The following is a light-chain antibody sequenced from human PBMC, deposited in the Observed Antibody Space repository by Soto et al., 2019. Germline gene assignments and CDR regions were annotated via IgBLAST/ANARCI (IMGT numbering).Light chain of an antibody. CDR2: DAS. J-gene: IGKJ3*01. CDR3: QQRSNWPLT. Sequence: DIVLTQSPGTLSLSPGERATLSCRASQSVSSYLVWFQQKPGQAPRLLIYDASTRATGVPARFSGSESGTDFTLTISSLEPEDFAVYYCQQRSNWPLTFGPGTKVDIK. V-gene: IGKV3-11*01. CDR1: QSVSSY.